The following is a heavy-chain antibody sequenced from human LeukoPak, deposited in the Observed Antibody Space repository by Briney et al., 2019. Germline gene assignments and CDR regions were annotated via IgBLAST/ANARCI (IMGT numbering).Heavy chain of an antibody. V-gene: IGHV3-23*01. CDR1: GFTFKSYG. CDR3: ARKVAVAMDLDY. CDR2: ITGAGSST. Sequence: GGSLRLSCAASGFTFKSYGMTWVRQVPGKGLEGVSSITGAGSSTKYADSVNGRFTISRDNSKNTLSLQMTGLRAEDTAVYYCARKVAVAMDLDYWGQGTLVTDSS. J-gene: IGHJ4*02. D-gene: IGHD5-18*01.